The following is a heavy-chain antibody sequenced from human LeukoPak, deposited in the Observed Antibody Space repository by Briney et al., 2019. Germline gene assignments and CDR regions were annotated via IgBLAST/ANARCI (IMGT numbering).Heavy chain of an antibody. D-gene: IGHD4-17*01. CDR1: GFTFSSYS. J-gene: IGHJ3*02. Sequence: GGSLRLSCAASGFTFSSYSMNWVRQAPGKGLEWGSSISSSSSYIYYADSVKGRFTISRDNAKNSLYLQMNSLRAEDTAVYYCARRYGDYVGAFDIWGQGTMVTVSS. CDR2: ISSSSSYI. V-gene: IGHV3-21*01. CDR3: ARRYGDYVGAFDI.